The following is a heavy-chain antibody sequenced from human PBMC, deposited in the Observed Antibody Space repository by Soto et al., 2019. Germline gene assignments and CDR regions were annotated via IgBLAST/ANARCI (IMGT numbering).Heavy chain of an antibody. D-gene: IGHD6-13*01. J-gene: IGHJ3*02. CDR3: ATWAQSTSWTKPYPSVI. CDR2: ISAYNGNT. CDR1: GDTFTMYG. V-gene: IGHV1-18*01. Sequence: QLQLVQSGTEVRKPGASVKVSCKASGDTFTMYGITWVRQAPGQGLEWMGWISAYNGNTNHPQKFQGRLTMTTDPPTDTATMELGSLRSADTAVYYCATWAQSTSWTKPYPSVIWGQGTVVTVSS.